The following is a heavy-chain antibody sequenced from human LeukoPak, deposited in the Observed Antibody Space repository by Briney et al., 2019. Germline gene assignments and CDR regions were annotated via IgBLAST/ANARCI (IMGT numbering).Heavy chain of an antibody. Sequence: SETLSLTCAVYGGSFSGYYWSWIRQPPGKGLEWIGVINHSGSTNYNPSLKSRVTISVDTSKNQFSLKLSSVTAADTAVYYCARPGGGYSYGFFDYWGQGTLVTVSS. J-gene: IGHJ4*02. CDR2: INHSGST. D-gene: IGHD5-18*01. CDR3: ARPGGGYSYGFFDY. CDR1: GGSFSGYY. V-gene: IGHV4-34*01.